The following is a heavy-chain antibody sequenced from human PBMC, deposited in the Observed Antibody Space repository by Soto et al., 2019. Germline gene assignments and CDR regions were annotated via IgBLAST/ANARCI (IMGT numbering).Heavy chain of an antibody. D-gene: IGHD2-2*02. V-gene: IGHV5-51*01. CDR3: ARRGYCSGTTCYKWFDP. Sequence: PGESLKISCKGSGYSFSTYWIAWVRQMPGKGLEWMGIIYPGDSDTRYSPSFQGQVTISADKSISTAYLQRSSLKASDTAMYYCARRGYCSGTTCYKWFDPWGQGTLVTVSS. CDR2: IYPGDSDT. CDR1: GYSFSTYW. J-gene: IGHJ5*02.